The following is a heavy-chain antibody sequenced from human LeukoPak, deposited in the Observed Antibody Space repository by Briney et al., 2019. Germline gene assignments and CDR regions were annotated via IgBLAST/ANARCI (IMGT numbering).Heavy chain of an antibody. CDR3: ARGRYCSSTSCYGGYYYYYYGMDV. CDR1: GGSFSGYY. J-gene: IGHJ6*04. V-gene: IGHV4-34*01. D-gene: IGHD2-2*01. CDR2: INHSGST. Sequence: SETLSLTCAVYGGSFSGYYWSWIRQPPGKGLEWIGEINHSGSTNYKPSLKSRVTISVDTSKHQFPLKLSSVTAADTAVYYCARGRYCSSTSCYGGYYYYYYGMDVWGKGTTVTVSS.